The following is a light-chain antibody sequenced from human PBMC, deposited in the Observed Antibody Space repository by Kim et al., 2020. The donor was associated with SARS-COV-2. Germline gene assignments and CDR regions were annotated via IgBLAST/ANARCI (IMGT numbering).Light chain of an antibody. CDR2: YDS. Sequence: APGKKAVITCGGNNIGSKSVHWYQQRPGQAPVLVIYYDSDRPSGIPERFSGSNSGNTATLTISRVEAGDEADYYCQVWDSSSDVYVFGTGTKVTVL. CDR3: QVWDSSSDVYV. J-gene: IGLJ1*01. CDR1: NIGSKS. V-gene: IGLV3-21*04.